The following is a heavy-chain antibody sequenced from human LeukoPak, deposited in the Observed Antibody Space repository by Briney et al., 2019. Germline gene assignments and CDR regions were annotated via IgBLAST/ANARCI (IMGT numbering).Heavy chain of an antibody. Sequence: APVKVSCKASGYTPSRYGISWVRQAPGHRLKSMEWISAYNGNTNLAQEVSGRVTMTTDTSTSTAFMELRSLRSDDTAVYYCARDQGIYNHRIIDSWGQGNLVTVSS. CDR1: GYTPSRYG. CDR2: ISAYNGNT. CDR3: ARDQGIYNHRIIDS. J-gene: IGHJ4*02. V-gene: IGHV1-18*01. D-gene: IGHD5-12*01.